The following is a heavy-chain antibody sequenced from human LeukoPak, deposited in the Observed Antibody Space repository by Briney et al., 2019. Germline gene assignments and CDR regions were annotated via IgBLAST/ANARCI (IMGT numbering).Heavy chain of an antibody. CDR2: ISAYNGNT. Sequence: GASVKVSCKASGYTFTCYGISWVRQAPGQGLEWMGWISAYNGNTNYAQKLQGRVTMTTDTSTSTAYMELRSLRSDDTAVYYCARDGIVVVPAAATPQDYYYYYMDVWGKGTTVTVSS. J-gene: IGHJ6*03. D-gene: IGHD2-2*01. CDR1: GYTFTCYG. V-gene: IGHV1-18*01. CDR3: ARDGIVVVPAAATPQDYYYYYMDV.